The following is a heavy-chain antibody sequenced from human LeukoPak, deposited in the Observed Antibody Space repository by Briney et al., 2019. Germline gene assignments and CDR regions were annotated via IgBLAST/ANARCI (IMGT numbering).Heavy chain of an antibody. Sequence: GGSLRLSCVASGFTFSSYSVNWVRQSPGKGLEWVSYISSSSSYIHYADSVKGRFTISRDNAKKSLCLQMNSLRAEDTAVYYCARAPLHLAMYHYFDYWGQGTLVTVSS. D-gene: IGHD2-2*01. J-gene: IGHJ4*02. CDR2: ISSSSSYI. CDR1: GFTFSSYS. CDR3: ARAPLHLAMYHYFDY. V-gene: IGHV3-21*01.